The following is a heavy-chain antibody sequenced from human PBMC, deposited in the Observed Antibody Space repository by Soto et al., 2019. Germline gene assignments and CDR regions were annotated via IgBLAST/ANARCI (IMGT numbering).Heavy chain of an antibody. D-gene: IGHD3-22*01. CDR3: ARDGGGSWVYYYDSSGYSSFDY. Sequence: GGSLRLSCAASGFTFSSYWMSWVRQAPGKGLEWVANKKQDGSEKYYVDSVKGRFTISRDNAKNSLYLQMNSLRAEDTAVYYCARDGGGSWVYYYDSSGYSSFDYWGQGTLVTVSS. V-gene: IGHV3-7*05. J-gene: IGHJ4*02. CDR1: GFTFSSYW. CDR2: KKQDGSEK.